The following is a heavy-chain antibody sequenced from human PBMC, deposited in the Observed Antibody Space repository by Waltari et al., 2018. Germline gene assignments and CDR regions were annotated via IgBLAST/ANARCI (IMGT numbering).Heavy chain of an antibody. CDR2: IYHSGST. CDR1: GYSIRSGYY. CDR3: ARPAYSSGWYWDY. J-gene: IGHJ4*02. D-gene: IGHD6-19*01. V-gene: IGHV4-38-2*01. Sequence: QVQLQESGPGLVKPSETLSLTCAVSGYSIRSGYYWGWIRQPPGKGLEWIGSIYHSGSTYYNPSLKSRVTISVDTSKNQFSLKLSSVTAADTAVYYCARPAYSSGWYWDYWGQGTLVTVSS.